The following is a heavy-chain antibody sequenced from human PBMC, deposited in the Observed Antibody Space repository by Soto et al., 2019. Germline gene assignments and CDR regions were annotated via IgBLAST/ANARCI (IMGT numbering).Heavy chain of an antibody. J-gene: IGHJ6*02. CDR2: IIPIFGTA. V-gene: IGHV1-69*01. CDR1: GGTFSSYA. D-gene: IGHD6-13*01. Sequence: GXSVKVSCKASGGTFSSYAISWVRQAPVQGLEWMGGIIPIFGTANYAQKFQGRVTITADESTSTAYMELSSLRSDDTAVYYCARTRQLVMLRLTYYYYYGMDVWGQGTTVTVSS. CDR3: ARTRQLVMLRLTYYYYYGMDV.